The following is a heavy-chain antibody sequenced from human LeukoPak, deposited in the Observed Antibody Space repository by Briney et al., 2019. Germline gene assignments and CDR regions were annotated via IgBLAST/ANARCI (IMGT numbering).Heavy chain of an antibody. J-gene: IGHJ5*02. Sequence: SGRSLRLSCAASGFTFSSYGMHWVRQAPGKGLQWVSAISNDGGGTTYADFVKGRFTISRDNSKNTLFLQMSSLRAEDTALYYCAKGGSGYFADLWGQGTLVTVSS. V-gene: IGHV3-23*01. CDR1: GFTFSSYG. CDR3: AKGGSGYFADL. D-gene: IGHD3-22*01. CDR2: ISNDGGGT.